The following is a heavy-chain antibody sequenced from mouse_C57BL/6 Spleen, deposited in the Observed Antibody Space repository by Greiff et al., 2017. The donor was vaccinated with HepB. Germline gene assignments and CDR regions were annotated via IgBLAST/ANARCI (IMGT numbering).Heavy chain of an antibody. CDR3: ARESYYGSSYRAMDY. J-gene: IGHJ4*01. Sequence: EVKLVESEGGLVQPGSSMKLSCTASGFTFSDYYMAWVRQVPEKGLEWVANINYDGSSTYYLDSLKSRFIISRDNAKNILYLQMSSLKSEDTATYYCARESYYGSSYRAMDYWGQGTSVTVSS. CDR2: INYDGSST. V-gene: IGHV5-16*01. CDR1: GFTFSDYY. D-gene: IGHD1-1*01.